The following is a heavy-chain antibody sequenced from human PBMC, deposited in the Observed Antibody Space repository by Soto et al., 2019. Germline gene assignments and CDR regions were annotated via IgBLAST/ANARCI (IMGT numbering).Heavy chain of an antibody. CDR3: AKDIRTYYYDSSGYYSDY. CDR2: ISGSGGST. V-gene: IGHV3-23*01. CDR1: GFTFSSYA. D-gene: IGHD3-22*01. J-gene: IGHJ4*02. Sequence: SLRLSCAASGFTFSSYAMSWVRQAPGKGLEWVSAISGSGGSTYYADSVKGRFTISRDNSKNTLYLQMNSLRAEDTAVYYCAKDIRTYYYDSSGYYSDYWGQGTLVTVSS.